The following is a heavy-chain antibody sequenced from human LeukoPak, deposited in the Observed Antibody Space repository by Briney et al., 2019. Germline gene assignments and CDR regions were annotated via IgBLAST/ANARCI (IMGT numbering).Heavy chain of an antibody. J-gene: IGHJ4*02. D-gene: IGHD3-3*01. V-gene: IGHV1-24*01. CDR3: ATRGSDFWSGFDY. Sequence: ASVRVSCKLSGNTLRELPIQWVRQAGGKGLEWMAGFDPENTEIVYAQKFQVRVTMTEATSTNTAYMELTSLTSDDTALYYCATRGSDFWSGFDYWGQGTQVSVSS. CDR2: FDPENTEI. CDR1: GNTLRELP.